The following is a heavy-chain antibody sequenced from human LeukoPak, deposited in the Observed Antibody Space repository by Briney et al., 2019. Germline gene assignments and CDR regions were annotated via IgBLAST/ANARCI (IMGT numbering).Heavy chain of an antibody. Sequence: SVKVSCKASGGTFSSYTISWVRQAPGQGLEWMGRLIPILGIANYAQKFQGRVTITADKSTSTAYMELSSLRSEDTAVYYCARGEMATMYYWGQGTLVTVSS. J-gene: IGHJ4*02. CDR1: GGTFSSYT. CDR3: ARGEMATMYY. CDR2: LIPILGIA. D-gene: IGHD5-24*01. V-gene: IGHV1-69*02.